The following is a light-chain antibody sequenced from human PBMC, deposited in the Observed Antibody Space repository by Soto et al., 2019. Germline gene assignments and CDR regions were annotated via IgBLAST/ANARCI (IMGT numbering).Light chain of an antibody. CDR1: QSVGSRF. Sequence: EIVLTQSPGTLSLSPGERATLSCRASQSVGSRFLAWYQQKPGQATRLLIYGASNRATGIPDRFSGSGSGTDFTLTISRLEPEDFAVYYCQQSGTSPPVSFGGGTKVEIK. CDR3: QQSGTSPPVS. CDR2: GAS. J-gene: IGKJ4*01. V-gene: IGKV3-20*01.